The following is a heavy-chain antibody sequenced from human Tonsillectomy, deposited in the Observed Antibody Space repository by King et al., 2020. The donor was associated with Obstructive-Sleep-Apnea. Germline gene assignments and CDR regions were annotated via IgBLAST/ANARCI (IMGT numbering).Heavy chain of an antibody. J-gene: IGHJ4*02. V-gene: IGHV5-51*01. Sequence: VQLVQSGAEVKKPGESLKISCKGSGYSFTSYWIGWVRQMPGKGLEWMGIIYPGDSDTRYSPSFQGQVTISADKSISTAYLQWSSLKASDTAMYYCARREYCSGGSCYSSPYYFDYWGQGTLVTVSS. D-gene: IGHD2-15*01. CDR3: ARREYCSGGSCYSSPYYFDY. CDR2: IYPGDSDT. CDR1: GYSFTSYW.